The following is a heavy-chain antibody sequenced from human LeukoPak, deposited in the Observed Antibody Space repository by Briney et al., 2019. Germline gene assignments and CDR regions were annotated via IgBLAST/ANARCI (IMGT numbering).Heavy chain of an antibody. CDR3: ARDLAIAAAAAYYYYGMDV. J-gene: IGHJ6*02. CDR2: IIPILGIA. D-gene: IGHD6-13*01. V-gene: IGHV1-69*04. Sequence: ASVKVSCKASGGTFSSYAISWVRQAPGQGLEWMGRIIPILGIANYAQKFQGRVTMTRDTSTSTVYMELSSLRSEDTAVYYCARDLAIAAAAAYYYYGMDVWGQGTTVTVSS. CDR1: GGTFSSYA.